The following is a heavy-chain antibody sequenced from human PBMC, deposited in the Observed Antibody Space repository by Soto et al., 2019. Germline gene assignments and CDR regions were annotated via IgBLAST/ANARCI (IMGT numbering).Heavy chain of an antibody. CDR2: IYYSGST. J-gene: IGHJ4*02. D-gene: IGHD6-13*01. CDR1: CGSISSYY. CDR3: ERAPGYSSSWYYFDY. V-gene: IGHV4-59*01. Sequence: SETLCLTCTVSCGSISSYYWRWIRQPPGKGLEWIGYIYYSGSTNYNPSLKSRVTISVDTSKNQFSLKLSSVTAADTAVYYCERAPGYSSSWYYFDYWGQGNMLTV.